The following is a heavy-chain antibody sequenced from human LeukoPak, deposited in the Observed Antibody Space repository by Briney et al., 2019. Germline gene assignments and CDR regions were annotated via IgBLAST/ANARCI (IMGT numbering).Heavy chain of an antibody. CDR2: IYYSGST. Sequence: SETLSLTCTVSGGSISSSSYYWGWIRQPPGKGLEWIGSIYYSGSTYYNPSLKSRVTISVDTSKNQFSLKLSSVTAADTAVYYCAREGFPFKVLTGYFDYWGQGTLVTVSS. CDR1: GGSISSSSYY. CDR3: AREGFPFKVLTGYFDY. J-gene: IGHJ4*02. D-gene: IGHD3-9*01. V-gene: IGHV4-39*07.